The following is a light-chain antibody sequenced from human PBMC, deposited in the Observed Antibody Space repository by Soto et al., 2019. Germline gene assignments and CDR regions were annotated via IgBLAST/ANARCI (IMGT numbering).Light chain of an antibody. CDR1: QSVLYSPNNKNY. CDR2: WAS. CDR3: QQYYSSPFA. V-gene: IGKV4-1*01. Sequence: DIVMTQSPDSLAVSLGERATINCKSSQSVLYSPNNKNYLAWYQQKPGQPPKLLIYWASTRESGVPDRFSGSGSGTDFTLTISSLQAEDVAVYHCQQYYSSPFAFGPGTKVEIK. J-gene: IGKJ3*01.